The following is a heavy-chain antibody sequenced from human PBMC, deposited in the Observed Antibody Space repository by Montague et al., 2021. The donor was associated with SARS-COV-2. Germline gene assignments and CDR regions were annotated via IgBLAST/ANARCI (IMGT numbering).Heavy chain of an antibody. Sequence: SRSLSFSASGFPFSSYAMHWVRQAPGKGLEWVAVISYDGSNKYYADSVKGRFTISRDNSKNMLYLQMNSLRAEDTAVYYCARVLGGYYGMDVWGQGTTVTVSS. CDR1: GFPFSSYA. V-gene: IGHV3-30-3*01. J-gene: IGHJ6*02. D-gene: IGHD2/OR15-2a*01. CDR3: ARVLGGYYGMDV. CDR2: ISYDGSNK.